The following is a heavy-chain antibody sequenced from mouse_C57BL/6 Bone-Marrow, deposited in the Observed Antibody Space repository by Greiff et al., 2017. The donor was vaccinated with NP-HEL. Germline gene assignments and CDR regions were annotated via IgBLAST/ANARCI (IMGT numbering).Heavy chain of an antibody. CDR1: GFTFSNYW. D-gene: IGHD1-1*01. V-gene: IGHV6-3*01. J-gene: IGHJ1*03. Sequence: EVQVVESGGGLVQPGGSMKLSCVASGFTFSNYWMNWVRQSPEKGLEWVAQIRLKSDNYATHYAESVKGRFTISRDDSKSSVYLQMNNLRAEDTGMYYGTEGITTVEGYFDVWGTGTTVTVSS. CDR2: IRLKSDNYAT. CDR3: TEGITTVEGYFDV.